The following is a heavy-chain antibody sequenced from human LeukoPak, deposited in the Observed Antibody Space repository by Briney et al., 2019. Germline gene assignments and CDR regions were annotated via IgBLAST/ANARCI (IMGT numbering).Heavy chain of an antibody. CDR3: ARGIAAAGSDY. J-gene: IGHJ4*02. CDR2: INPNSGGT. CDR1: GYTFTSYD. Sequence: ASVKVSCKASGYTFTSYDINLVRQAPGQGLEWMGWINPNSGGTNYAQKFQGRVTMTRDTSISTAYMELSRLRSDDTAVYYCARGIAAAGSDYWGQGTLVTVSS. V-gene: IGHV1-2*02. D-gene: IGHD6-13*01.